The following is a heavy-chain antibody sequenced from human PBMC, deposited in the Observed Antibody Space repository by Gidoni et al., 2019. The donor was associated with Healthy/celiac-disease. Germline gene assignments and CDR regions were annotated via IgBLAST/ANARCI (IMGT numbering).Heavy chain of an antibody. J-gene: IGHJ6*02. CDR1: GFTFDGYV. V-gene: IGHV3-9*01. Sequence: VPLVASGGGLVQPGRSLRLPWAASGFTFDGYVMHWVREGPGKGLAWFSGISWHRGSKGYADSGKGRFTISRGNAKNSLYLQMNSLRAEDTALYYCAKDITPLHDVVVLPGDYYYYGMDVWGQGTTVTVSS. CDR3: AKDITPLHDVVVLPGDYYYYGMDV. D-gene: IGHD2-2*01. CDR2: ISWHRGSK.